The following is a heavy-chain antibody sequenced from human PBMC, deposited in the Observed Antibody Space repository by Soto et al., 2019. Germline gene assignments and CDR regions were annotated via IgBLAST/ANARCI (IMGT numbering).Heavy chain of an antibody. Sequence: SETLSLTCTVSGGSISSGDYYWSWIRQPPGKGLEWIGYIYYSGSTYYNPSLKSRVTISVDTSKNQFSLKLSSVTAADTAVYYCARAEYYYDSSGYYPTFDYWGQGTLVTVSS. CDR1: GGSISSGDYY. V-gene: IGHV4-30-4*01. J-gene: IGHJ4*02. CDR2: IYYSGST. CDR3: ARAEYYYDSSGYYPTFDY. D-gene: IGHD3-22*01.